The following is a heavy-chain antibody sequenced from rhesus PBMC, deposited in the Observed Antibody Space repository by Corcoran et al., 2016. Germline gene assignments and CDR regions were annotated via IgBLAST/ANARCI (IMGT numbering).Heavy chain of an antibody. J-gene: IGHJ4*01. CDR1: GGSVRSSNW. CDR3: ARGMGGSFDY. V-gene: IGHV4-65*01. D-gene: IGHD1-44*02. Sequence: QVQLQASGPGLVKPSETLSLTCDVSGGSVRSSNWWRWIRPPPGKGLELIWYISCSSGRTYYNPSLKSRVTISTDTSKNQFSLKLSSLTAADTAVYYCARGMGGSFDYWGQGVLVTVSS. CDR2: ISCSSGRT.